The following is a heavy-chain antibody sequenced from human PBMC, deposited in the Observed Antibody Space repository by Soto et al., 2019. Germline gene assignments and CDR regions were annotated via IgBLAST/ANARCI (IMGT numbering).Heavy chain of an antibody. J-gene: IGHJ6*02. V-gene: IGHV3-23*01. CDR3: AKPLRFWEWPHYYYYYGMDV. CDR1: GFTFSSYA. CDR2: ISGSGGST. D-gene: IGHD3-3*01. Sequence: PGGSLRLSCAASGFTFSSYAMSWVRQAPGKGLEWVSGISGSGGSTYYADSVKGRFTISRDNSKNTLYLQMNSLRAEDTAVYYCAKPLRFWEWPHYYYYYGMDVCGQGTTVTVSS.